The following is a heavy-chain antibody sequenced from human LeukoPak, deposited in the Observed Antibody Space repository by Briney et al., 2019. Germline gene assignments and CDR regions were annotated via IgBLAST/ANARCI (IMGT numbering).Heavy chain of an antibody. CDR3: AREGGSSSGFYYYYYMDV. J-gene: IGHJ6*03. CDR2: IYTSGST. Sequence: PSQTLSLTCTVSGGSISSGSYYWSWIRQPAGKGLEWIGRIYTSGSTNYNPSLKSRVTMSVDTSKNQFSLKLSSVTAADTAVYYCAREGGSSSGFYYYYYMDVWGKGTTVTVSS. V-gene: IGHV4-61*02. CDR1: GGSISSGSYY. D-gene: IGHD3-10*01.